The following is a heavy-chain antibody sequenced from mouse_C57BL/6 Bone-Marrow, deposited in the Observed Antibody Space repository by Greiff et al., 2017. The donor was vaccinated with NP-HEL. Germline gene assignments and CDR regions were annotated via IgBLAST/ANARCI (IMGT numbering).Heavy chain of an antibody. J-gene: IGHJ2*01. CDR1: GFNIKDDY. CDR3: TTWKEYFDY. CDR2: IDPENGDT. Sequence: VQLQQSGAELVRPGASVKLSCTASGFNIKDDYMHWVKQRPEQGLEWIGWIDPENGDTEYASKFQGKATITADTSSNTAYLQLSSLTSEDTAVYYCTTWKEYFDYWGQGTTLTVSS. V-gene: IGHV14-4*01.